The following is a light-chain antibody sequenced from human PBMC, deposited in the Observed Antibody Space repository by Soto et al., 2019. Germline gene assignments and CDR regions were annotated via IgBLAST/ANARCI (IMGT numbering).Light chain of an antibody. V-gene: IGKV3-11*01. Sequence: EIVLTQSPATLSLSPGARATLSGRASQSVSSYLAWYQQKPRQAPRLLLYDASTRATGIPARFSGSGSGTDFTLTISSLEPEDFAVYYCQQRSNWPPITFGQGTQLEIK. J-gene: IGKJ5*01. CDR3: QQRSNWPPIT. CDR1: QSVSSY. CDR2: DAS.